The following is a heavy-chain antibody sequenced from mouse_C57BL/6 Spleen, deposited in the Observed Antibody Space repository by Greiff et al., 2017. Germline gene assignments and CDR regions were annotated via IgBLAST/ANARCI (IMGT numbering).Heavy chain of an antibody. CDR1: GFSLTSYG. J-gene: IGHJ4*01. CDR3: AKKGRSYAMDY. CDR2: IWSGGST. Sequence: VQLQESGPGLVQPSQSLSITCTVSGFSLTSYGVHWVRQPPGKGLEWLGVIWSGGSTAYSAAFISRLSISKDNSKSQVFFKMNSLQADDTAIYCCAKKGRSYAMDYWGQGTSVTVSS. V-gene: IGHV2-4*01.